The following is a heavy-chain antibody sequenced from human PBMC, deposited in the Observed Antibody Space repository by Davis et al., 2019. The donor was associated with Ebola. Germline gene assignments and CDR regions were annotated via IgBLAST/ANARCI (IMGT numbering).Heavy chain of an antibody. D-gene: IGHD3-3*01. CDR3: AKSGLSFGVVKYHYGMDV. Sequence: GESLKISCTASVITFSSYAMTWVRQAPGKGLEWVSAISGSGGSTYYADSGKGRFTISRDNSKKTLYLQMNSLRAEDTAVYYCAKSGLSFGVVKYHYGMDVWGKGTTVTVSS. CDR2: ISGSGGST. V-gene: IGHV3-23*01. CDR1: VITFSSYA. J-gene: IGHJ6*04.